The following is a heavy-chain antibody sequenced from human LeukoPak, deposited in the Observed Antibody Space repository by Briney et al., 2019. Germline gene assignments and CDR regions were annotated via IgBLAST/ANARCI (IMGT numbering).Heavy chain of an antibody. CDR1: GFTFSSYW. CDR3: AKETGLTSWGSPLDY. D-gene: IGHD3-16*01. Sequence: GGSLRLSCAASGFTFSSYWMSWVRQAPGKGLEWVAHIKQDGSEKYYADSVKGRFTISRDNSKNMVFLQMNSLRDDDTAVYFCAKETGLTSWGSPLDYWGQGTLVSVSS. J-gene: IGHJ4*02. CDR2: IKQDGSEK. V-gene: IGHV3-7*03.